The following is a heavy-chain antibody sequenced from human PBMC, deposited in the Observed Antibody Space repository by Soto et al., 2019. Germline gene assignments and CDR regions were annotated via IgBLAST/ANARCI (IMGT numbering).Heavy chain of an antibody. CDR1: GGTFSSYT. CDR2: IIPILGIA. Sequence: QVQLVQSGAEVKTPGSSVKVSCKASGGTFSSYTISWVRQAPGQGLEWMGRIIPILGIANYAQKFQGRVTISADKSTSTAYLELSSLSSEDTAAYYCAGPWRGDCSGGSCYGWGQGSLVTVS. J-gene: IGHJ4*02. D-gene: IGHD2-15*01. CDR3: AGPWRGDCSGGSCYG. V-gene: IGHV1-69*02.